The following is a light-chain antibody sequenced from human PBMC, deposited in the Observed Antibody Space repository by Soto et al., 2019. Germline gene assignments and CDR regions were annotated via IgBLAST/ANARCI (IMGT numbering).Light chain of an antibody. Sequence: EIVMTQSPATLSVSPGERATLSCRASQSVSRNLAWYQQKPGQAPRLLIYGASIRAAGFPARFSASGAGTEFTLTVSSLQSEDFAFYFCQQYNDSPFTFGPGTKVDI. V-gene: IGKV3-15*01. CDR1: QSVSRN. CDR3: QQYNDSPFT. CDR2: GAS. J-gene: IGKJ3*01.